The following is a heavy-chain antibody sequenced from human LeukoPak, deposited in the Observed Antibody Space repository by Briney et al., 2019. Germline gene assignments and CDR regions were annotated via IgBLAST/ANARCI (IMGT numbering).Heavy chain of an antibody. CDR2: IKEDGTET. Sequence: GGSLRLSCAASGFMFSSNWISWVRLAPGKGLEWVANIKEDGTETYYVDSVKGRFTISRDNAKNSLYLQMNSLRVEDTAVYYCAKEGRSLQTYWGQGTLVTVSS. J-gene: IGHJ4*02. V-gene: IGHV3-7*03. CDR1: GFMFSSNW. D-gene: IGHD5-24*01. CDR3: AKEGRSLQTY.